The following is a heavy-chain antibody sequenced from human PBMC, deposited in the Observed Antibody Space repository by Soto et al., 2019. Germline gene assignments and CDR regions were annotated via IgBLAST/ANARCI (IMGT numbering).Heavy chain of an antibody. Sequence: SETLSLTCTVSGGSISSYYWIWIRQPPGKGLEWIGYIYYSGSTNYNPSLKSRVTISVDTSKNQFSLKLSSVTAADTAVYYCARVGVLGPWYYGMDVWGQGTTVTVSS. CDR1: GGSISSYY. CDR2: IYYSGST. D-gene: IGHD3-10*01. J-gene: IGHJ6*02. CDR3: ARVGVLGPWYYGMDV. V-gene: IGHV4-59*01.